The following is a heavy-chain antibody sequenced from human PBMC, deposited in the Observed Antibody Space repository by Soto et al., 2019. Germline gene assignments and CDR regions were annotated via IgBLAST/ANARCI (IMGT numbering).Heavy chain of an antibody. CDR1: GFTFSSYA. CDR2: ISCSGGST. V-gene: IGHV3-23*01. Sequence: GSLRLSCAASGFTFSSYAMSWVRQAPGKGLEGVSAISCSGGSTYYADSVKGRFTISRDNSKNTLYLQMNSLIAEDTAVYYCAHLIVVAMGDYWGQGTLVTVSS. D-gene: IGHD3-22*01. CDR3: AHLIVVAMGDY. J-gene: IGHJ4*02.